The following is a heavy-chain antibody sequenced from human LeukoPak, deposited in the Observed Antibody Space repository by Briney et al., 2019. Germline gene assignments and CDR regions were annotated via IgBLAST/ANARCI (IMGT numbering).Heavy chain of an antibody. D-gene: IGHD2-21*02. Sequence: ALVKVSCKASGYTFTSYGISWVRQAPGQGLEWMGWISAYNGNTNYAQKLQGRVTMTTDTSTSTAYMELRSLRSDDTAVYYCARDRRLAYCGGDCYFNWFDPWGQGTLVTVSS. CDR1: GYTFTSYG. J-gene: IGHJ5*02. V-gene: IGHV1-18*01. CDR3: ARDRRLAYCGGDCYFNWFDP. CDR2: ISAYNGNT.